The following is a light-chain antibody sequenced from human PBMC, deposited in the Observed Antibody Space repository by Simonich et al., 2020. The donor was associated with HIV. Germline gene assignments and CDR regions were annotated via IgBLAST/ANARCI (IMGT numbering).Light chain of an antibody. CDR2: GAS. CDR1: QSISAN. V-gene: IGKV3-15*01. J-gene: IGKJ4*01. Sequence: EIVMTQSPATLSVSPGERATLSCRASQSISANLAWYQQKPGQAPRLLIYGASNRATGIPARCSGSGSGTEFTLTISSLQSEDFAVYYCHQYNNRPLTFGGGTKVEIK. CDR3: HQYNNRPLT.